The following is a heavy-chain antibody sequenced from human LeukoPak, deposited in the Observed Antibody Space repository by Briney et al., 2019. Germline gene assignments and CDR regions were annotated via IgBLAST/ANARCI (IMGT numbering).Heavy chain of an antibody. CDR1: GGSISSGSYY. CDR3: ARGRASSSSWYSTYYYYFYMDV. Sequence: SQTLSLTCTVSGGSISSGSYYWSWIRQPAGKGLEWIGRIYTSGSTNYNPSLKSRVTISVDTSKNHFSLELSSVTAADTAVYFCARGRASSSSWYSTYYYYFYMDVWGKGTTVTVSS. D-gene: IGHD6-13*01. J-gene: IGHJ6*03. CDR2: IYTSGST. V-gene: IGHV4-61*02.